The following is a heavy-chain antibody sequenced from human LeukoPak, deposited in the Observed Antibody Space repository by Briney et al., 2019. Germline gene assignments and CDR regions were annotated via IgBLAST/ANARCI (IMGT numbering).Heavy chain of an antibody. CDR2: VYYSGST. Sequence: SETLSLTCTVSGGSISSSSYYWVWIRQSPGKGLEWIGYVYYSGSTYYNPSLKSRVSISVDTSKNQFSLKLSSVTAADTAVYYCARGVVVVAGIYYYYMDVWGKGTTVTVSS. J-gene: IGHJ6*03. V-gene: IGHV4-39*07. CDR1: GGSISSSSYY. CDR3: ARGVVVVAGIYYYYMDV. D-gene: IGHD2-15*01.